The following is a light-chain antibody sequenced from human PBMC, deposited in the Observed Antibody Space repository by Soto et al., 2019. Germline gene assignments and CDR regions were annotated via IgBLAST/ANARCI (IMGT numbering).Light chain of an antibody. Sequence: QSVLTQPPSMSGAPGPRVTISCTGSGSNIGADYDVHWYQQLPGAAPKLLIYGNTNRPSGVPDRFSGSKSGTSASLAITGLQAEDEADYYCQSYDSRLGGSWVFGGGTKLTVL. CDR3: QSYDSRLGGSWV. J-gene: IGLJ3*02. CDR2: GNT. CDR1: GSNIGADYD. V-gene: IGLV1-40*01.